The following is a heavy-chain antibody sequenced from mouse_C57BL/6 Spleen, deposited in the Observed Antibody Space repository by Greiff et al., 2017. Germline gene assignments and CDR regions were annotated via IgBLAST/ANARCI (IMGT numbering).Heavy chain of an antibody. V-gene: IGHV5-6*01. CDR3: ARQGAYYDYDGFDY. CDR1: GFTFSSYG. J-gene: IGHJ2*01. D-gene: IGHD2-4*01. CDR2: ISSGGSYT. Sequence: EVQGVESGEGLVKPGGSLKLSCAASGFTFSSYGMSWVRQTPDKRLEWVATISSGGSYTYYPDSVKGRFTISRDNAKNTLYLQMSSLKSEDTAMYYGARQGAYYDYDGFDYWGQGTTLTVSS.